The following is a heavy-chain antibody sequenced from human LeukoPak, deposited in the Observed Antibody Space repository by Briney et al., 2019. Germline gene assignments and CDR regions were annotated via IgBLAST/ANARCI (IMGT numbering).Heavy chain of an antibody. CDR1: GFTFSSYA. D-gene: IGHD6-13*01. V-gene: IGHV3-23*01. Sequence: GGSLRLSCAASGFTFSSYAMSWVRQAPGKGLEWVSAISGSGGSTYYADSVKGRFTISRGNSKNTLYLQMNSLRAEDTAVYYCAKGGRRIAAAGTGYFDYWGQGTLVTVSS. CDR2: ISGSGGST. J-gene: IGHJ4*02. CDR3: AKGGRRIAAAGTGYFDY.